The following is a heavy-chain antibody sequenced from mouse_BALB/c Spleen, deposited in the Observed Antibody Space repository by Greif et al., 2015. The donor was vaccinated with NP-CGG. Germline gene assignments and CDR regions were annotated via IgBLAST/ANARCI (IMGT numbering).Heavy chain of an antibody. CDR2: ISSGGSYT. Sequence: EVKLMESGGGLVKPGGSLKLSCAASGFTFSSYAMSWVRQTPEKRLEWVATISSGGSYTYYPDSVKGRFTISRDNAKNTLYLQMSSLRSEDTAMYYCARRGNWDEAWSAYWGQGTLVTVSA. CDR1: GFTFSSYA. V-gene: IGHV5-9-1*01. CDR3: ARRGNWDEAWSAY. D-gene: IGHD4-1*02. J-gene: IGHJ3*01.